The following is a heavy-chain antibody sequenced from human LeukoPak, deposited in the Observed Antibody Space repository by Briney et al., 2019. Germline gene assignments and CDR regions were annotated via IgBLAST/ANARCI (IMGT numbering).Heavy chain of an antibody. V-gene: IGHV3-64*01. CDR3: ARWYTHRYYDH. J-gene: IGHJ5*02. CDR2: ISNNGGST. D-gene: IGHD1-14*01. Sequence: GGSLRLSCAASGFIFSNYAMHWVRQSPERGLEYVSGISNNGGSTYHANSVKGRFTISRDNSKNTLYLQMNSLRAEDTAVYYCARWYTHRYYDHWGQGTLVTVSS. CDR1: GFIFSNYA.